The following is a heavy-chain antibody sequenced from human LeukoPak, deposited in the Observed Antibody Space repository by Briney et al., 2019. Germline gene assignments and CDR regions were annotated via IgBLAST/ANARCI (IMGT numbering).Heavy chain of an antibody. CDR2: INKDGSEK. Sequence: PGGSLRLSCAASGFTFSSYGMSWVRQAPGQGQERVANINKDGSEKYYLHSVRSRFTISRDNATNSLYLQMHSLRVDATAVYYCSRELVVGIAEYFHNWGQGTLVTVSS. V-gene: IGHV3-7*01. J-gene: IGHJ1*01. CDR1: GFTFSSYG. D-gene: IGHD6-19*01. CDR3: SRELVVGIAEYFHN.